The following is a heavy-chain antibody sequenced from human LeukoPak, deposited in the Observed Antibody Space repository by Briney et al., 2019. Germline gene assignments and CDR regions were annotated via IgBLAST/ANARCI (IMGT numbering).Heavy chain of an antibody. CDR3: ARGDLTLVATEIYYYYGMDA. Sequence: SETLSLTCAVYGGSFSGYYWSWIRQPPGKGLEWIGEINHSGSTNYNPSLKSRVTISVDTSKNQFSLKLSSVTAADTAVYYCARGDLTLVATEIYYYYGMDAWGQGTTVTVSS. V-gene: IGHV4-34*01. CDR2: INHSGST. CDR1: GGSFSGYY. D-gene: IGHD5-12*01. J-gene: IGHJ6*02.